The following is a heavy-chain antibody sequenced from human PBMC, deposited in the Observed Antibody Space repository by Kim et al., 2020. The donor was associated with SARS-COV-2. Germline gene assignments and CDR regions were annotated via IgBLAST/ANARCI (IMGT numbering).Heavy chain of an antibody. V-gene: IGHV3-30*04. D-gene: IGHD2-21*02. Sequence: GGSLRLSCAASGFTFSSYAMHWVRQAPGKGLEWVAVISYDGSNKYYADSVKGRFTISRDNSKNTLYLQMNSLRAEDTVVYYCARDRTIVVVTASLDYWGQGTLVTVSS. J-gene: IGHJ4*02. CDR3: ARDRTIVVVTASLDY. CDR2: ISYDGSNK. CDR1: GFTFSSYA.